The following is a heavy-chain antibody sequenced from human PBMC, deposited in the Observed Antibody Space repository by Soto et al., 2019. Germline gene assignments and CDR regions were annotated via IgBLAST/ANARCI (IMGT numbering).Heavy chain of an antibody. CDR2: ISGSGGST. CDR1: GFTFSSYA. Sequence: EVQLLESGGGLVQPGGSLRLSCAASGFTFSSYAMSWVRQAPGKGLEWVSAISGSGGSTYYADSVKGRFTISRDNSKNTLYLQMNSLRADDTAVYHCAKDMIAAAGTFDYWGQGTLVTVSS. J-gene: IGHJ4*02. CDR3: AKDMIAAAGTFDY. V-gene: IGHV3-23*01. D-gene: IGHD6-13*01.